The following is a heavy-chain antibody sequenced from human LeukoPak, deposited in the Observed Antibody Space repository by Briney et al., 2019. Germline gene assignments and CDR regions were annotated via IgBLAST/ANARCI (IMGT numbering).Heavy chain of an antibody. CDR1: GYTFTSYA. V-gene: IGHV1-3*04. D-gene: IGHD6-13*01. J-gene: IGHJ4*02. CDR2: INTGYGTT. CDR3: ARETFGSSRPSDY. Sequence: ASVKVSCKASGYTFTSYAIHWVRQAPGQRLEWMGWINTGYGTTKYSQNFQGRVTITRDTSANTAYMELSSLRSEATAVYWCARETFGSSRPSDYWGQGTLVAVSS.